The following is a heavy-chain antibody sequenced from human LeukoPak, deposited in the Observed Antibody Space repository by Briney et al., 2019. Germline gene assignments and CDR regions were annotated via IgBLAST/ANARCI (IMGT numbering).Heavy chain of an antibody. CDR1: GFTFSSYA. D-gene: IGHD2-15*01. Sequence: GGSLRLSCTASGFTFSSYAVYWVRQSPGKGLEWVSGIFGSGGSAHYADSVKGRFTISRDNSQNTVYLQMNSLRAEDTAVYYCGKTTTGYSSGRNPAWPIDYWGQGTLVTVSS. CDR3: GKTTTGYSSGRNPAWPIDY. J-gene: IGHJ4*02. CDR2: IFGSGGSA. V-gene: IGHV3-23*01.